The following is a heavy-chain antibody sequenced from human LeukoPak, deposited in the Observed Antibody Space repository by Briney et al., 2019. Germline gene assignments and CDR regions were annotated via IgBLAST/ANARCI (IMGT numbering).Heavy chain of an antibody. CDR2: ISGSGGST. CDR3: AKDAKPYYYDSSGYYYAGAFDI. CDR1: GFTFSSYA. Sequence: GGSLRLSCAASGFTFSSYAMSWVRQAPGKGLEWVSAISGSGGSTYYADSVKGRFTISRDNSKNTLRLQMNSLRAEDTAVYYCAKDAKPYYYDSSGYYYAGAFDIWGQGTMVTVSS. J-gene: IGHJ3*02. V-gene: IGHV3-23*01. D-gene: IGHD3-22*01.